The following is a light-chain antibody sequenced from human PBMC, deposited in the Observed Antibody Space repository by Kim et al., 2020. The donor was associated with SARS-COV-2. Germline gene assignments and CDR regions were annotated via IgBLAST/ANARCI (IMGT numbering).Light chain of an antibody. V-gene: IGLV3-1*01. CDR2: QDN. J-gene: IGLJ3*02. CDR1: KLGDKY. Sequence: SVSPGQTASITCSGDKLGDKYACWYQQKPGQSPVVVIYQDNKRPSGIPERFSGSNSGNTATLTISGTQAMDEADYYCQAWDSSSAVFGGGTQLTVL. CDR3: QAWDSSSAV.